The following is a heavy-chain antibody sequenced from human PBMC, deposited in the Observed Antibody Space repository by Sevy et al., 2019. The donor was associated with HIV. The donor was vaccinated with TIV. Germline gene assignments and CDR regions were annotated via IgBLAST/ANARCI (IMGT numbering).Heavy chain of an antibody. CDR1: GFTFSSYW. CDR3: ARFPLTIFGVVIGHGMDV. Sequence: GGSLRLSCAASGFTFSSYWMSWVRQAPGKGLEWVANIKQDGSEKYYVDSGKGRFTISRDNAKNSLYLQMNSLRAEDTAVYYCARFPLTIFGVVIGHGMDVWGQGTTVTVSS. CDR2: IKQDGSEK. J-gene: IGHJ6*02. D-gene: IGHD3-3*01. V-gene: IGHV3-7*01.